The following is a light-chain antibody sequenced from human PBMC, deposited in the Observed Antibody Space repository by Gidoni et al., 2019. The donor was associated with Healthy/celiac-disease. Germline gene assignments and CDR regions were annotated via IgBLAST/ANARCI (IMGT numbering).Light chain of an antibody. V-gene: IGKV3-11*01. CDR3: QQRSNWPPT. Sequence: EIVLTQSPATLSLSPGEQATLSCRASQSVSSYLAWYQQKPGQGPRLLIYDASNRATGIPARFSGSGSGTDFTLTISSLEPEDFAVYYCQQRSNWPPTFGGGTKVEIK. CDR2: DAS. J-gene: IGKJ4*01. CDR1: QSVSSY.